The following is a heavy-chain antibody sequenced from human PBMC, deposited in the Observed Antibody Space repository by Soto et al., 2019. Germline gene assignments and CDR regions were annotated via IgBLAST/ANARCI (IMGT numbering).Heavy chain of an antibody. CDR1: GGSGGSFSGYY. Sequence: PSETLSLTCAVYGGSGGSFSGYYWSWIRQPPGKGLEWIGEINHSGSTNYNPSLKSRVTISVDTSKNQFSLKLSSVTAEDTAVYYCAREAVVASNGNDYYYYYGMDVWGQGTTVTVSS. J-gene: IGHJ6*02. CDR2: INHSGST. D-gene: IGHD2-2*01. V-gene: IGHV4-34*01. CDR3: AREAVVASNGNDYYYYYGMDV.